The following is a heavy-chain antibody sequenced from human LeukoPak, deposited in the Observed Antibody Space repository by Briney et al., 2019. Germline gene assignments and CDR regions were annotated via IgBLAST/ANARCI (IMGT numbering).Heavy chain of an antibody. CDR3: ARAEKDIVVVVAATPLDY. CDR1: GFTFSSYW. D-gene: IGHD2-15*01. CDR2: IKQDGREK. V-gene: IGHV3-7*01. Sequence: PGGSLRFSCAASGFTFSSYWLSWVRQAPGKGLEWVANIKQDGREKYYVASVKGRFTISRDNAKNSLYLQMNSLRAEDTAVYYCARAEKDIVVVVAATPLDYWGQGTLVSVSS. J-gene: IGHJ4*02.